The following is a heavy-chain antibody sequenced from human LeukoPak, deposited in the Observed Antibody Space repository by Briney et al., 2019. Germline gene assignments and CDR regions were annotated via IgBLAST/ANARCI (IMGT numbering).Heavy chain of an antibody. D-gene: IGHD1-1*01. CDR2: MNPNSGNT. CDR1: GYTFTSYD. V-gene: IGHV1-8*01. Sequence: ASVKVSCKASGYTFTSYDINWVRQAPAQGLEWMGWMNPNSGNTSYAQKFQGRVTMTRNTSISTAYMELSSLRSEDTAVYYCARETGTEDVNWFDPWGQGTLVTVSS. CDR3: ARETGTEDVNWFDP. J-gene: IGHJ5*02.